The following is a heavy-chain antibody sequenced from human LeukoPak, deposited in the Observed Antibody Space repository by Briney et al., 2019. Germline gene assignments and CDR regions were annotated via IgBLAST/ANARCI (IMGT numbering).Heavy chain of an antibody. J-gene: IGHJ4*02. D-gene: IGHD3-3*01. CDR1: GFTFSDHY. V-gene: IGHV3-15*01. Sequence: NPGGSLRLSCAASGFTFSDHYMDWVRQAPGKGLEWVGRIKSKTDGGTTDYAAPVKGRFTISRDDSKNTPYLQMNSLKTEDTAVYYCTTLYDFWSGVDYWGQGTLVTVSS. CDR3: TTLYDFWSGVDY. CDR2: IKSKTDGGTT.